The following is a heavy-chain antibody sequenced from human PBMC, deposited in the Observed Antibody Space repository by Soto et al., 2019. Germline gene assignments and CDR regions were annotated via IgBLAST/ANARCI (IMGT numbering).Heavy chain of an antibody. CDR3: ARTPYSSSSSYYYYYYMDV. D-gene: IGHD6-6*01. Sequence: QVQLQESGPGLVKPSETLSLTCTVSGGSISSYYWSWIRQPPGKGLEWIGYIYYSGSTNYNPSLKSRVTISVDTSKNQFSLKLSSVTAADTAVYYCARTPYSSSSSYYYYYYMDVWGKGTTVTVSS. CDR2: IYYSGST. CDR1: GGSISSYY. J-gene: IGHJ6*03. V-gene: IGHV4-59*08.